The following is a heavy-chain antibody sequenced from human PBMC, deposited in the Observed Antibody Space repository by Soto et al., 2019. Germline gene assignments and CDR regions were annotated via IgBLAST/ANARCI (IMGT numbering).Heavy chain of an antibody. Sequence: QVQLQESGPGLVKPSETLSLTCTVSGGSISSHYWSWIRQPPGKGLEWIGYIYYSGSTDYNPSLKSRVTXPIXXSXDHLSLRLSSVTAADTAVYYCARPRGTTPAVWYFDLWGRGTLVTVSS. CDR2: IYYSGST. V-gene: IGHV4-59*08. CDR3: ARPRGTTPAVWYFDL. D-gene: IGHD1-26*01. J-gene: IGHJ2*01. CDR1: GGSISSHY.